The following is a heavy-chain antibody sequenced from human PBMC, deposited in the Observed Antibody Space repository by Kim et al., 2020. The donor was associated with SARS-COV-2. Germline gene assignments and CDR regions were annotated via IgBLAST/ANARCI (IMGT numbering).Heavy chain of an antibody. CDR3: AKAKTVSSYSSSDY. V-gene: IGHV3-23*01. CDR1: GFTFNNYA. D-gene: IGHD6-6*01. J-gene: IGHJ4*02. CDR2: ISGGDGTT. Sequence: GGSLRLSCAASGFTFNNYAMSWVRQAPGKGLEWVSTISGGDGTTYYADSVKGRFTISRDNSKNTMYLQMNSLRAEDTAIYYCAKAKTVSSYSSSDYWGQG.